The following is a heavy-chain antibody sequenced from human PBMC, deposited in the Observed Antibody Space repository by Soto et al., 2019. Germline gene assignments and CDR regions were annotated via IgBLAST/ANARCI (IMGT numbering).Heavy chain of an antibody. CDR1: GYTFTSYG. Sequence: QVQLVQSGAEVKKPGASVKVSCKASGYTFTSYGISWVRQAPGQGLEWMGWISAYNGNTNYAQKLQGRVTMTTAPSKSKAYMELRSLRSDDTAVYYCARDLILPVLRGYSYGPEWDYWGQGTLVTVSS. J-gene: IGHJ4*02. D-gene: IGHD5-18*01. CDR2: ISAYNGNT. V-gene: IGHV1-18*01. CDR3: ARDLILPVLRGYSYGPEWDY.